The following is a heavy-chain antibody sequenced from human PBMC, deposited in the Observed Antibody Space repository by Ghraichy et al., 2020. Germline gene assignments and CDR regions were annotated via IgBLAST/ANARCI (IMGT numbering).Heavy chain of an antibody. D-gene: IGHD2-21*02. J-gene: IGHJ4*02. V-gene: IGHV3-64D*06. CDR1: GFTFSSYC. CDR3: VTAFY. CDR2: ISSNGDST. Sequence: GGSLRLSCSTSGFTFSSYCMHWVRQTPGKGLEYVSAISSNGDSTYYADSLKDRFTISRDNYKNTLYLEMSSLTTEDTAVYYCVTAFYWGQGTLVTVSS.